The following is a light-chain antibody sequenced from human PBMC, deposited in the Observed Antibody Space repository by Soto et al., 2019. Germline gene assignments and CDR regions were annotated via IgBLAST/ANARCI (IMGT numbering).Light chain of an antibody. CDR1: QSVSNN. CDR3: QQYKNWPRT. CDR2: GAS. V-gene: IGKV3-15*01. Sequence: EIVLTPSPATLSVSPGERVTLSCRASQSVSNNLAWYQQKPGQAPRLLIYGASTRATGIPARFSGSGSGTEFTLTISSLQSEDFAVYYCQQYKNWPRTFGQGTKVDIK. J-gene: IGKJ1*01.